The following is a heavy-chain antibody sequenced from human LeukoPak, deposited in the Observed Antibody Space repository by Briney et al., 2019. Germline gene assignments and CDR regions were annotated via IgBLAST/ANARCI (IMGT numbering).Heavy chain of an antibody. CDR3: ARETYPAGDYYYGMDV. J-gene: IGHJ6*02. V-gene: IGHV1-69*13. CDR1: GGTFSSYA. CDR2: IIPIFGTA. D-gene: IGHD2-2*01. Sequence: SVKVSCKASGGTFSSYAISWVRQAPGQGLEWMGGIIPIFGTANYAQKFRGRVTITADESTSTAYMELSSLRSEDTAVYYCARETYPAGDYYYGMDVWGQGTTVTVSS.